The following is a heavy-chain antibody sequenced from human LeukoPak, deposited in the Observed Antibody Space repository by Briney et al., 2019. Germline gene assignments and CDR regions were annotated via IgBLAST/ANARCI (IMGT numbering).Heavy chain of an antibody. J-gene: IGHJ4*02. CDR2: IRYDGSNK. CDR1: GFTFSSYG. V-gene: IGHV3-30*02. Sequence: GGSLRLSCAASGFTFSSYGMHWVRQAPGKGLEWVAFIRYDGSNKYYADSVKGRFTISRDNSKNTLYLQMNSLRAEDTAVYYCARDSPPEVYCDFWTGYADYWGQGTLVTVSS. CDR3: ARDSPPEVYCDFWTGYADY. D-gene: IGHD3-3*01.